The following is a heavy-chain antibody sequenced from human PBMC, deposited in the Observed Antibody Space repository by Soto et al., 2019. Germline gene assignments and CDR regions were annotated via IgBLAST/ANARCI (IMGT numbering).Heavy chain of an antibody. CDR1: GYTFTSYG. Sequence: ASVKVSCKASGYTFTSYGISWVRQAPGQGLEWMGWISAYNGNTNYAQKLQGRVTMTTDTSTSTAYMELRSLRSDDTAVYYCAREQIPARRDGSGSYFAPYFDNWG. CDR3: AREQIPARRDGSGSYFAPYFDN. J-gene: IGHJ4*01. V-gene: IGHV1-18*01. D-gene: IGHD3-10*01. CDR2: ISAYNGNT.